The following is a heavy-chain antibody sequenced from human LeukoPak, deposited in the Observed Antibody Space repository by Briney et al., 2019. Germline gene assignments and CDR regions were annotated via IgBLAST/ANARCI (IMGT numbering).Heavy chain of an antibody. D-gene: IGHD3-22*01. V-gene: IGHV1-69*05. Sequence: ASVKVSCKASGGTFSSYAISWVRQAPGQGLEWMGRIIPIFGTANYAQKFQGRVTITTDESTSTAYMELSSLRSEDTAVYYCARDRLDYDCSPVGYWGQGTLVTVSS. CDR3: ARDRLDYDCSPVGY. J-gene: IGHJ4*02. CDR1: GGTFSSYA. CDR2: IIPIFGTA.